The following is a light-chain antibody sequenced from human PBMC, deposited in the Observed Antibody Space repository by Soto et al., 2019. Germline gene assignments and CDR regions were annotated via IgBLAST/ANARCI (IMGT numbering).Light chain of an antibody. CDR2: KAS. J-gene: IGKJ1*01. Sequence: DLQMTQAPSTLPASVGDRLTITCRASQSISTWLDWYQQRPGKGPKLLIYKASNLQGGVSSRFSGSGSGTEFTLTTSGLQPDDFATDYCQQYYTYQWTLGQGTMVDIK. CDR1: QSISTW. V-gene: IGKV1-5*03. CDR3: QQYYTYQWT.